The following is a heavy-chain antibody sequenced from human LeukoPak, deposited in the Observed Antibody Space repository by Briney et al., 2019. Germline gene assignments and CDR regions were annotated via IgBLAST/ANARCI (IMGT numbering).Heavy chain of an antibody. V-gene: IGHV3-7*04. D-gene: IGHD3-16*02. CDR3: AREISYDYVWGSYRSASGMDV. CDR1: GFTFSSYW. J-gene: IGHJ6*02. CDR2: IKQDGSEK. Sequence: GGSLRLSCAASGFTFSSYWMSRVRQAPGKGLEWVANIKQDGSEKYYVDSVKGRFTISRDNAKNSLYLQMNSLRAEDTAVYYCAREISYDYVWGSYRSASGMDVWGQGTTVTVSS.